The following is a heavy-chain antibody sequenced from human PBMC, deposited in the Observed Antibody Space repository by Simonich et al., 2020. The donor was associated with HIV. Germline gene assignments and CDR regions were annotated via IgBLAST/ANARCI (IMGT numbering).Heavy chain of an antibody. CDR3: AREDFGDYGGKHFDY. CDR1: GGTFSSYA. J-gene: IGHJ4*02. CDR2: FIPIFGTS. Sequence: QVQLVQSRAEVKKPGSSVKVSCKASGGTFSSYAISWVRQAPGQGLEWMGRFIPIFGTSNYAQKFQGRVTMTGDEAPSTAYMELNSLTSEDTAIYYCAREDFGDYGGKHFDYWGQGTLVTVSS. V-gene: IGHV1-69*13. D-gene: IGHD4-17*01.